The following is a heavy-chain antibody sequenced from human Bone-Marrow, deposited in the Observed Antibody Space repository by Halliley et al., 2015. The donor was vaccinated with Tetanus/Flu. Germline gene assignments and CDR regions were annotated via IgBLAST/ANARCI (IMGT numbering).Heavy chain of an antibody. J-gene: IGHJ4*02. D-gene: IGHD6-6*01. Sequence: SLRLSCAVSGFIFDDYAMHWVRQAPGKGLEWVAGVSWSSASIAYMDSVKGRFIISRDNAKNSLYLQMDGLKPEDTAFYYCTKDMAGYTSSSLDHWGQGTLVTVSA. CDR3: TKDMAGYTSSSLDH. CDR2: VSWSSASI. V-gene: IGHV3-9*01. CDR1: GFIFDDYA.